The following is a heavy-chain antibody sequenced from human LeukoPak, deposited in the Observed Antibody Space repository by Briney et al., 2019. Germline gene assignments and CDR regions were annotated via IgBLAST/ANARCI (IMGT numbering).Heavy chain of an antibody. CDR1: GFTFSGFP. D-gene: IGHD5-12*01. CDR3: ARGGTRGYSGYGPEY. J-gene: IGHJ4*02. Sequence: GRSLRLSCAASGFTFSGFPMHWVRQAPGKGLEWVAVISDDGSNKYDADSVKGRFTISRDNSKNTLYMQMSSLRVEDTAVYYCARGGTRGYSGYGPEYWGQGTLVTVSS. V-gene: IGHV3-30-3*01. CDR2: ISDDGSNK.